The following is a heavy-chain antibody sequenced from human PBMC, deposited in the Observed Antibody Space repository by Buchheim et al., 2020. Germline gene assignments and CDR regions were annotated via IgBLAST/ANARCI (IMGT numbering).Heavy chain of an antibody. J-gene: IGHJ3*02. CDR3: ARDSTYSSSWYIGDFDI. CDR2: ISRSSSNI. V-gene: IGHV3-48*04. CDR1: GFTFRSYS. D-gene: IGHD6-13*01. Sequence: EVQLVESGGGLVQPGGSLRLSCAVSGFTFRSYSMNWVRQAPGRGLEWVSYISRSSSNIYYADSVKGRFTISRDNAKHSMYLQMNSLRAEDTAVYYCARDSTYSSSWYIGDFDIWGQGT.